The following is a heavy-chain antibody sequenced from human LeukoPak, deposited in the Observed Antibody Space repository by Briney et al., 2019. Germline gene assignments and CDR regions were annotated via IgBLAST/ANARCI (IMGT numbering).Heavy chain of an antibody. J-gene: IGHJ6*02. D-gene: IGHD3-9*01. CDR2: ISYDGSNK. V-gene: IGHV3-30*04. CDR1: GFTFSSYA. Sequence: PGRSLRLSCAASGFTFSSYAMHWVRQAPGKGLEWVAVISYDGSNKYYADSVKGQFTISRDNSKNTLYLQMNSLRAEDTAVYYCARAFRYFDWLLSVGMDVWGQGTTVTASS. CDR3: ARAFRYFDWLLSVGMDV.